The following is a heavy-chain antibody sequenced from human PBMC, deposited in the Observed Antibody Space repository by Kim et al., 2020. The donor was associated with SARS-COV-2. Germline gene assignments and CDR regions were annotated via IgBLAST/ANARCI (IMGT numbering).Heavy chain of an antibody. Sequence: ASVKVSCKASGYSFTTYSMNWVRQAPGQGLEWMGWLNTNTGSPTYAQGFTGRFVFSLDTSVGTAYLQISRLKADDTAMYFCARGTVGPHFDFWGQGTLVTVSS. V-gene: IGHV7-4-1*02. CDR1: GYSFTTYS. CDR3: ARGTVGPHFDF. J-gene: IGHJ4*02. CDR2: LNTNTGSP. D-gene: IGHD2-2*01.